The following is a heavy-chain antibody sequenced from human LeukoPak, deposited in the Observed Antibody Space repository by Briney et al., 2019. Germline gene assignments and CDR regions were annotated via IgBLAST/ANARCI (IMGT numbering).Heavy chain of an antibody. Sequence: ASVKVSCRTSGYTFTGYYIHWVRQAPGQGLEWMGWINPNSGDTDYTQKFQGRVTMTRDTSISTGYMELRRLRSDDTAVYYCARAFLVRDYFDYWGQGTLVTVSS. CDR1: GYTFTGYY. J-gene: IGHJ4*02. CDR3: ARAFLVRDYFDY. V-gene: IGHV1-2*02. CDR2: INPNSGDT. D-gene: IGHD3-3*01.